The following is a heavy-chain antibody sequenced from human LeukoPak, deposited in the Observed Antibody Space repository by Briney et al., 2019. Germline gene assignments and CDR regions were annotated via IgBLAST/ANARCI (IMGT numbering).Heavy chain of an antibody. CDR3: AMMRQQWQTKTPFDY. CDR2: ISGSGGST. J-gene: IGHJ4*02. V-gene: IGHV3-23*01. CDR1: GFTFSSYA. Sequence: GGSLRLSCAASGFTFSSYAMSWVRQAPGKGLEWVSAISGSGGSTYYADSVKGRFTISRDNSKNTLYLQMNSLRAEDTAVYYCAMMRQQWQTKTPFDYWGQGTLVTVSS. D-gene: IGHD6-19*01.